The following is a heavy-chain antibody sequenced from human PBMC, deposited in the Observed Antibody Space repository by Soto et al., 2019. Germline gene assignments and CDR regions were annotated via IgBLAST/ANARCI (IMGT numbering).Heavy chain of an antibody. D-gene: IGHD4-17*01. CDR3: ARGSAYSDYDLEY. Sequence: LSLPCAASGFTFRSYAMTCGRQAPGKGLEWVSGVSGTGGSAYYADSVKGRFTISRDKSTNTLYLHMNSLRAEDTAVYYCARGSAYSDYDLEYWGQGTLVTVSS. V-gene: IGHV3-23*01. J-gene: IGHJ4*02. CDR2: VSGTGGSA. CDR1: GFTFRSYA.